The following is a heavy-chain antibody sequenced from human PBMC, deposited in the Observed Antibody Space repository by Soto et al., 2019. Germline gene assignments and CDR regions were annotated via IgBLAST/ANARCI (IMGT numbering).Heavy chain of an antibody. CDR3: AVDYYDSSGYLLDYYYYGMDV. J-gene: IGHJ6*02. V-gene: IGHV5-10-1*01. Sequence: GESLKISCKGSGYSFTSYWISWVRQMPGKGLEWMGRIDPSDSYTNYSPSFQGHVTISADKSISTAYLQWSSLKASDTAMYYCAVDYYDSSGYLLDYYYYGMDVWGQGTTVTVSS. D-gene: IGHD3-22*01. CDR2: IDPSDSYT. CDR1: GYSFTSYW.